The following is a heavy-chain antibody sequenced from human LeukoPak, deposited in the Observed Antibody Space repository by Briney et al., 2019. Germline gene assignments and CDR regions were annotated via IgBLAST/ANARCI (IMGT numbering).Heavy chain of an antibody. CDR2: ISGSGSST. D-gene: IGHD2-2*01. Sequence: GGSLRLSCAASGFTFSDYYMSWIRQAPGEGLEWVSYISGSGSSTKYADSVKGRFTISRDNAKSSLYLQMNGLRAEDTAVYYCARDSSHIVVVPAASEDDIFDIWGRGTVVTVS. CDR1: GFTFSDYY. J-gene: IGHJ3*02. V-gene: IGHV3-11*05. CDR3: ARDSSHIVVVPAASEDDIFDI.